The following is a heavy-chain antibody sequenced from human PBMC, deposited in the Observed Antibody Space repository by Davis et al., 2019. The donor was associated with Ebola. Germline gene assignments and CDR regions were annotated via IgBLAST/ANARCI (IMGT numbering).Heavy chain of an antibody. CDR3: ARGRYVVVVPSTSYYSYAMDV. CDR1: GGSFSGYY. Sequence: MPSETLSLTCAVYGGSFSGYYWSWIRQPPGRGLEWIGEFTHSGSTNYSPSPESRVSISVDTSKNQFSLRLNSVTAADTAVYYCARGRYVVVVPSTSYYSYAMDVWGQGTTVTVSS. D-gene: IGHD2-15*01. V-gene: IGHV4-34*01. CDR2: FTHSGST. J-gene: IGHJ6*02.